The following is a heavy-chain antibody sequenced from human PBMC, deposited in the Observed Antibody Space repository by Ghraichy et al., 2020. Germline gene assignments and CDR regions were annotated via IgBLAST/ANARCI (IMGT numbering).Heavy chain of an antibody. CDR3: ARDRRYYDFWSGYHTLYGMDV. CDR2: ISAYNGNT. J-gene: IGHJ6*02. V-gene: IGHV1-18*01. Sequence: ASVKVSCKASGYTFTSYGISWVRQAPGQGLEWMGWISAYNGNTNYAQKIQGRVTMTTDTSTSTAYMELRSLRSDDTAVYYCARDRRYYDFWSGYHTLYGMDVWGQGTTVTVSS. CDR1: GYTFTSYG. D-gene: IGHD3-3*01.